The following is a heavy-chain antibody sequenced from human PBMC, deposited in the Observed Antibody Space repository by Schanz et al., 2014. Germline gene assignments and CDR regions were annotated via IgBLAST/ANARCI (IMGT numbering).Heavy chain of an antibody. CDR3: ARPSDSSWYMDV. CDR1: GITFSDYA. Sequence: EVQLLESGGALEQPGGSLRLSCAASGITFSDYAMSWVRQAPGKGLEWVSTIASGGSHTFYADSVTGRFTISGDNSKNTLFLQMNSLRVEDTAVYYCARPSDSSWYMDVWGKGTTVTVSS. D-gene: IGHD2-21*02. CDR2: IASGGSHT. V-gene: IGHV3-23*01. J-gene: IGHJ6*03.